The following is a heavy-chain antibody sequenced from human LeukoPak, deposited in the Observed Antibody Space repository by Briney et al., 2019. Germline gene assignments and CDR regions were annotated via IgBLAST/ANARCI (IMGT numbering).Heavy chain of an antibody. Sequence: GASVKVTCKASGYTFTGYYMHWVRQAPGQGVEWMGWINTNTGNPTYAQGFTGRFVFSLDTSVSTAYLQISRLKAEDTAVYYCARVDSSGHSLTLDYWGQGTLVTVSS. J-gene: IGHJ4*02. CDR3: ARVDSSGHSLTLDY. CDR2: INTNTGNP. CDR1: GYTFTGYY. V-gene: IGHV7-4-1*02. D-gene: IGHD3-22*01.